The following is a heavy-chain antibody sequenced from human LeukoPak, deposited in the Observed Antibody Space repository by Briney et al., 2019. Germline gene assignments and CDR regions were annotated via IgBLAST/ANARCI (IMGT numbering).Heavy chain of an antibody. D-gene: IGHD3-22*01. V-gene: IGHV4-39*01. Sequence: PSETLSLTCTVSGGSISSSSYYWGWIRQPPGKGLEWIGSIYYSGSTYYNPSLKSRVTISVYTSKNQFSLKLSSVTAADTAVYYCARHVDYYDSSGYYWAWGQGTLVTVSS. CDR3: ARHVDYYDSSGYYWA. CDR1: GGSISSSSYY. CDR2: IYYSGST. J-gene: IGHJ5*02.